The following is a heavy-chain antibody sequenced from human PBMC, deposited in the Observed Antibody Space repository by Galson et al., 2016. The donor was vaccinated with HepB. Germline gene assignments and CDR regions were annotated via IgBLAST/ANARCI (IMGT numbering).Heavy chain of an antibody. CDR2: ISWNSGGR. J-gene: IGHJ4*02. CDR1: GFTFDDYA. CDR3: AKDTTKGWGSEDY. Sequence: SLRLSCAASGFTFDDYAMHWVRQAPGKGLEWVSGISWNSGGRDYADSVKGRFTISRDNAKNSRYLHMNRLRVEDTAMYFCAKDTTKGWGSEDYWGQGTLVTVSS. D-gene: IGHD3-16*01. V-gene: IGHV3-9*01.